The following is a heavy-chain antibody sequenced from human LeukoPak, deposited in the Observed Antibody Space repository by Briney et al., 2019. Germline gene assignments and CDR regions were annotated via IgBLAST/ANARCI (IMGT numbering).Heavy chain of an antibody. CDR1: GGSISSSSYY. J-gene: IGHJ4*02. CDR3: ARDLGYYGSGTPF. V-gene: IGHV4-39*07. Sequence: SETLSLTCTVSGGSISSSSYYWGWIRQPPGKGLEWIGSIYYSGSTYYNPSLKSRVTISVDTSKNQFSLKLSSVTAADTAVYYCARDLGYYGSGTPFWGQGTLVTVSS. D-gene: IGHD3-10*01. CDR2: IYYSGST.